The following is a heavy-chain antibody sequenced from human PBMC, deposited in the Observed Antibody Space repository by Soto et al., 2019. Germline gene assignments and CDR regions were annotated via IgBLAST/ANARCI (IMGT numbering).Heavy chain of an antibody. V-gene: IGHV3-11*01. Sequence: GGSLRLSCAASEFTFSDYYMSWFRQAPGKGLEWVSYISGSGSTIHDADSVKGRFTISRDNAKNSLYLQMNSLRADDTAVYYCARVGSIAAAGTPDYWGQGTLVTVSS. CDR3: ARVGSIAAAGTPDY. CDR1: EFTFSDYY. CDR2: ISGSGSTI. J-gene: IGHJ4*02. D-gene: IGHD6-13*01.